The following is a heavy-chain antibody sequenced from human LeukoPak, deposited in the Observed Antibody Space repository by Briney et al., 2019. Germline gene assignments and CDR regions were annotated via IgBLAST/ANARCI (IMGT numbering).Heavy chain of an antibody. D-gene: IGHD6-6*01. CDR3: ARIGYSSSSFDY. J-gene: IGHJ4*02. V-gene: IGHV3-7*01. CDR2: IKQDGSVK. Sequence: PGGSLRLSCAASGFKFDNYWMGWVRQAPGKGLEWVANIKQDGSVKYYVDSVKGRFTISRDNARNSQYLQMNSLRPEDMAVYYCARIGYSSSSFDYWGQGTLVTVSS. CDR1: GFKFDNYW.